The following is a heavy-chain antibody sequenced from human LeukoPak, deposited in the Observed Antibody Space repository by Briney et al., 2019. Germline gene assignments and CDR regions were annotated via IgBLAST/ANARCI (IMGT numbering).Heavy chain of an antibody. J-gene: IGHJ4*02. V-gene: IGHV4-38-2*02. D-gene: IGHD6-13*01. CDR1: GYSISSGYY. CDR3: ARDSSSWYFFDY. CDR2: IYHSGST. Sequence: PSETLSLTCTVSGYSISSGYYWGCIRQPPGKGLEWIGSIYHSGSTYYNPSLKSRVTISVDTSKNQFSLKLSSVTAADTAVYYCARDSSSWYFFDYWGQGTLVTVSS.